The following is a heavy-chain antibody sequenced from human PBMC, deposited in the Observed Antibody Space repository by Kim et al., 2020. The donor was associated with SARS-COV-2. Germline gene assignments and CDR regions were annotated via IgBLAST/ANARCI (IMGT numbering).Heavy chain of an antibody. CDR3: GRESGAVAGTR. V-gene: IGHV4-39*07. D-gene: IGHD6-19*01. Sequence: IYYNPSLKSRVTISVDTSKNQFSLKLSSVAAAGTAVYYCGRESGAVAGTRWGQGTLVTVSS. CDR2: I. J-gene: IGHJ4*02.